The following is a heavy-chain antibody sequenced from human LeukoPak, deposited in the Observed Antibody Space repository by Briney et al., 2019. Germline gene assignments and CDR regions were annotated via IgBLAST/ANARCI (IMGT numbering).Heavy chain of an antibody. CDR3: ARVETLSSGYYYKGAIDY. V-gene: IGHV4-34*01. Sequence: SETLSLTCAVYGGSFSGYYWSWIRQPPGKGLEWIGEINHSGSTNYNPSLKSRVTISVDTSKNQFSLKLSSVTAADTAVYYCARVETLSSGYYYKGAIDYWGQGTLVTASS. D-gene: IGHD3-22*01. CDR2: INHSGST. J-gene: IGHJ4*02. CDR1: GGSFSGYY.